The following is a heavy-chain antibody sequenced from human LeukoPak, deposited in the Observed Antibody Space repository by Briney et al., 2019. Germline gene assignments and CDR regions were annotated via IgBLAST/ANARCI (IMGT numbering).Heavy chain of an antibody. D-gene: IGHD3-10*01. V-gene: IGHV4-34*01. Sequence: SETLSLTCAVYGGSFSGYYWSWIRQPPGKGMEWIGEINHSGSTNYNPSLKSRVTISVDTSKNQFSLKLSSVTAADTAVYYCARGRGATMVRGRALYFDYWGQGTLVTVSS. CDR3: ARGRGATMVRGRALYFDY. CDR1: GGSFSGYY. CDR2: INHSGST. J-gene: IGHJ4*02.